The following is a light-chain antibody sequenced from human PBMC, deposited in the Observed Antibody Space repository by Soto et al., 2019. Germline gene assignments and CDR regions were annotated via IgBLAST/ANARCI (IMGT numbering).Light chain of an antibody. Sequence: DIQMTQSPSSLSASVGDRVSITCRASQSIDSYLNWYQQKPGKAPKLLIYAASSLQSGVPPRFSGSGSGTDFTLTISSLQPEDFAAYYCQQSHSTPRSFGQGTKVEIK. J-gene: IGKJ1*01. CDR1: QSIDSY. CDR2: AAS. V-gene: IGKV1-39*01. CDR3: QQSHSTPRS.